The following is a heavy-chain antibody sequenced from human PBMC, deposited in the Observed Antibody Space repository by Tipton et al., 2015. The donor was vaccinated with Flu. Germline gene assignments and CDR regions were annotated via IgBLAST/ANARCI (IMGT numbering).Heavy chain of an antibody. V-gene: IGHV4-38-2*02. CDR2: IHRTGST. CDR3: ARDPSLGMPDYFDY. J-gene: IGHJ4*02. D-gene: IGHD2-2*01. Sequence: TLSLTCSVSGDSIGSNYFWGWIRQPPGKGLEWIGNIHRTGSTYHNPSLKSRVTISVDTSKNQFSLKLTSVSAADTAVYYCARDPSLGMPDYFDYWGQGTLVTASS. CDR1: GDSIGSNYF.